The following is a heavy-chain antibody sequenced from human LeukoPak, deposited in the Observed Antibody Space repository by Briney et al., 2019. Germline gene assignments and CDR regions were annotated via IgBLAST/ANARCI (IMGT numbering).Heavy chain of an antibody. D-gene: IGHD3-3*01. CDR1: GGSISSSSYY. J-gene: IGHJ4*02. Sequence: ASETLSLTCTVSGGSISSSSYYWGWIRQPPGKGLEWLGSIYYSGSTYYNPSLKSRVTISVDTSKNQFSLKLSSVTAADTAVYYCARHTYYDFWSGQFDYWGQGTLVTVSS. CDR2: IYYSGST. CDR3: ARHTYYDFWSGQFDY. V-gene: IGHV4-39*01.